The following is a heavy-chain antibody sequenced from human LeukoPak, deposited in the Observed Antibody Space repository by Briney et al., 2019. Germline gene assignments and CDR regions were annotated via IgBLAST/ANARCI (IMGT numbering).Heavy chain of an antibody. D-gene: IGHD4-17*01. V-gene: IGHV3-15*01. J-gene: IGHJ4*02. CDR3: TTDLGSGNYGETFDY. CDR1: RFTFSSYG. CDR2: IKSKTDGGTT. Sequence: PGGSLRLSCAASRFTFSSYGMSWVRQAPGKGLEWVGRIKSKTDGGTTDYAAPVKGRFTISRDDSKNTLYLQMNSLKTEDTAVYYCTTDLGSGNYGETFDYWGQGTLVTVSS.